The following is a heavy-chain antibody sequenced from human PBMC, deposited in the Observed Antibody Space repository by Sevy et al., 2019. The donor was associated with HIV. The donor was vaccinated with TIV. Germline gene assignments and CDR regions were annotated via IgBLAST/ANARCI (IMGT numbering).Heavy chain of an antibody. CDR3: TRGDLRPTLTSCYYGMDV. CDR2: INYNAGT. J-gene: IGHJ6*02. D-gene: IGHD4-4*01. Sequence: SETLSLICAVYGGSFSDYSWNWIRQPPGRGLEWIGEINYNAGTNFNPSLRSRVTMSLDTSKNQFSLKLSSVTAADTAIYYCTRGDLRPTLTSCYYGMDVWGQGTTVTVSS. V-gene: IGHV4-34*01. CDR1: GGSFSDYS.